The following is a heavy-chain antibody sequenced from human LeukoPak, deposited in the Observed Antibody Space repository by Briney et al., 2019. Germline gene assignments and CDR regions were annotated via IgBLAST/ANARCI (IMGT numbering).Heavy chain of an antibody. CDR1: GFTFSSYE. D-gene: IGHD1-14*01. CDR3: ARDRGTTSVFDY. V-gene: IGHV3-48*03. CDR2: ISSSGSTI. J-gene: IGHJ4*02. Sequence: PGGSLRLSCAASGFTFSSYEMNWVRQAPGKGLEWVSYISSSGSTIYYADSVKGRFTISRDNAKNSLYLQMNGLRAEDTAVYYCARDRGTTSVFDYWGQGTLVTVSS.